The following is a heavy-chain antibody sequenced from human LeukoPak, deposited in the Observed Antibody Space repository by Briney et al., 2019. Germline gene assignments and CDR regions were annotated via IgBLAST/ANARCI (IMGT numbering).Heavy chain of an antibody. CDR3: AQDRGITGTRGHFDY. Sequence: AGGSLRLSCAASGFTFSSYAMSWVRQAPGKGLEWVSAISDSGGSTYYADSVKGRFTISRDNSKNTLYLQMNSLRAEDTAVYYCAQDRGITGTRGHFDYWGQGTLVTVSS. CDR1: GFTFSSYA. J-gene: IGHJ4*02. CDR2: ISDSGGST. D-gene: IGHD1-20*01. V-gene: IGHV3-23*01.